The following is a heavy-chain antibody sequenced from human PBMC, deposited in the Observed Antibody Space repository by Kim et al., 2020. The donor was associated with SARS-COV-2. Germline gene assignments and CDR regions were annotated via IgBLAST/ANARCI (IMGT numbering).Heavy chain of an antibody. CDR2: IYYGASA. V-gene: IGHV4-39*01. J-gene: IGHJ4*02. D-gene: IGHD2-15*01. Sequence: SETLYLTCTVSGGSISKSGYFWGWFRQPPGKGMEGIGSIYYGASAHYNPSLKSRVTIYVDTSKNQFSLELSSVTAEDTAVYYCARSLGFCSVDTCHPFGYWGQGTLVAVS. CDR3: ARSLGFCSVDTCHPFGY. CDR1: GGSISKSGYF.